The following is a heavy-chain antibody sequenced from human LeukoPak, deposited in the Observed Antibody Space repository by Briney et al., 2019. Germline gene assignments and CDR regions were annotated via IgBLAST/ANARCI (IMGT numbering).Heavy chain of an antibody. J-gene: IGHJ4*02. D-gene: IGHD3-9*01. CDR3: VKEKDNFISTSLDY. Sequence: GGSLRLSCAASGFTFSSYAMGWVRQAPGKGLEWVSAISGSGGSTYYADSVKGRFTISRDNSGNMLYLQMNSLRAEDTALYYCVKEKDNFISTSLDYWGRGTLVTVSS. CDR2: ISGSGGST. CDR1: GFTFSSYA. V-gene: IGHV3-23*01.